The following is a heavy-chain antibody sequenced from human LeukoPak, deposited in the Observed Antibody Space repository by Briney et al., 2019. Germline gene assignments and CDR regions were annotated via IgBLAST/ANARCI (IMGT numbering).Heavy chain of an antibody. D-gene: IGHD2-21*02. J-gene: IGHJ5*02. V-gene: IGHV1-18*01. CDR2: ISAYNGNT. Sequence: ASVKVSCTASGYTFTSYGISWVRQAPGQGLEWMGWISAYNGNTNYAQKLQGRVTMTTDTSTSTAYMELRSLRSDDTAVYYCARDRARNCGGDCYSGTWGQGTLVTVSS. CDR3: ARDRARNCGGDCYSGT. CDR1: GYTFTSYG.